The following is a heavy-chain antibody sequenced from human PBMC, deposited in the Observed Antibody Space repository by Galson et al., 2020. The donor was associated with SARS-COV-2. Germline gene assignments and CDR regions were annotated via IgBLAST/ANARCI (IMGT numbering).Heavy chain of an antibody. CDR1: GFTFSSYS. Sequence: GESLKISCAASGFTFSSYSMNWVRQAPGKGLEWVSSISSSSSYIYYADSVKGRFTISRDNAKNSLYLQMNSLRAEDTAVYYCARDWSYSSGFSRDWGQGTLVTVSS. CDR2: ISSSSSYI. D-gene: IGHD6-19*01. V-gene: IGHV3-21*01. J-gene: IGHJ4*02. CDR3: ARDWSYSSGFSRD.